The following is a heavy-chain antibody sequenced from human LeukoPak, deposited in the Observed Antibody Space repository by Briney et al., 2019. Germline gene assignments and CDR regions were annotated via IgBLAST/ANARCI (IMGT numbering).Heavy chain of an antibody. Sequence: PSETLSLTCTVYGGSISSYYWSWLRQPPGKGLEWIGYIYSSGSTNYNPSLKSRVTISVDTSKIQFSLKLSSVTAADTAVYYCARLALQEVGATQTYYLDYWGQGTLVTVSS. V-gene: IGHV4-59*01. J-gene: IGHJ4*02. CDR1: GGSISSYY. D-gene: IGHD1-26*01. CDR2: IYSSGST. CDR3: ARLALQEVGATQTYYLDY.